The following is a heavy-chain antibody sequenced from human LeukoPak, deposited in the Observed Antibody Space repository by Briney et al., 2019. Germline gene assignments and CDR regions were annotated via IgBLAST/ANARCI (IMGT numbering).Heavy chain of an antibody. CDR1: GFTFSSYA. Sequence: GGSLRLSCAASGFTFSSYAMSWVRQAPGKGLEWVSAISGSGGSTYYADSVKGRFTISRDNSKNTLYLQMNSLRAEDTAVYYCANLYGHYVDGWFDPWGQGTLVTVSS. J-gene: IGHJ5*02. D-gene: IGHD4-17*01. V-gene: IGHV3-23*01. CDR2: ISGSGGST. CDR3: ANLYGHYVDGWFDP.